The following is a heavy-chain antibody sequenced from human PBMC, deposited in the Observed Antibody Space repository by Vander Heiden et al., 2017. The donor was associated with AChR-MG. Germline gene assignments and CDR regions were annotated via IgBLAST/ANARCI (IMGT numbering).Heavy chain of an antibody. Sequence: QVQLVESGGGVVQPERSLRLSCAASGFTFSNYVMHWVRQAPGKGLEWVAVIADDGSNKYYAESVKGRFTISRDNSKNMLYLQMNTLRAEDTTMYYCVRGRGTVTTSRFDYWGQGTLVTVSS. CDR2: IADDGSNK. CDR1: GFTFSNYV. V-gene: IGHV3-30-3*01. J-gene: IGHJ4*02. D-gene: IGHD4-17*01. CDR3: VRGRGTVTTSRFDY.